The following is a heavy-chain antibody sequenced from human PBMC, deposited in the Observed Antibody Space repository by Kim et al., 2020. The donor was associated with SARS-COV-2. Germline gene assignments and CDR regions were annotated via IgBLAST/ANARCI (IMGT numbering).Heavy chain of an antibody. Sequence: GGSLRLSCAASGFALSRYAMHWVRQAPGKGLDWVAVVSYDGSNEYYADSKKGRFTISRDNSKNTLYLQMNSLRPDDTAVYYCGRESDSGHDLESWGQGT. CDR2: VSYDGSNE. V-gene: IGHV3-30-3*01. CDR3: GRESDSGHDLES. CDR1: GFALSRYA. D-gene: IGHD5-12*01. J-gene: IGHJ4*02.